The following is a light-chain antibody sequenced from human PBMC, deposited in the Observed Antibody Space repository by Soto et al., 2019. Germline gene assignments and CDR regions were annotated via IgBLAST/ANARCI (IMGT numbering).Light chain of an antibody. CDR1: QSVNSN. CDR2: GIS. CDR3: QQYSKWPIT. J-gene: IGKJ5*01. V-gene: IGKV3-15*01. Sequence: EIVLTLSPGTLSLSPGERATLSCRASQSVNSNYLAWYQQHPGQPPRLLIYGISTRATGIPARFSGSGSGTEFSLTISSLQSEDFAVYYCQQYSKWPITFGQGTLLEV.